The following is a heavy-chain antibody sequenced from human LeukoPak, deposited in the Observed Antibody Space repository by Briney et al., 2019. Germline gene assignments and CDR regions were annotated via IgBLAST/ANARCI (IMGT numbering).Heavy chain of an antibody. V-gene: IGHV3-74*01. CDR3: ARDPRNKGFDP. Sequence: GGSLRLSCAASGFTFCGYCMHGVRQAPGKGLVWVSCIEGDGSTTRYADSVKGRFTISRDNAKNTLFLEMNSLRAEDTAVYYCARDPRNKGFDPWGQGTLVTVSS. CDR2: IEGDGSTT. J-gene: IGHJ5*02. CDR1: GFTFCGYC. D-gene: IGHD1/OR15-1a*01.